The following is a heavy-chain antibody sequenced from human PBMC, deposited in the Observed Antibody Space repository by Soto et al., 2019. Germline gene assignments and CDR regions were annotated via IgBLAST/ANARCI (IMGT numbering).Heavy chain of an antibody. Sequence: QVQLVQSGAEVKKPGASVKVSCKASGYTFTSYGISWVRQAPGQGLEWMGWISAYNGNTNYAQKLQGRVTMTTDTSTSTVYMELMSLRSYDTSVYYCSRSSWSSYWFDPWGQGTLVTVSS. V-gene: IGHV1-18*01. J-gene: IGHJ5*02. CDR2: ISAYNGNT. D-gene: IGHD1-26*01. CDR3: SRSSWSSYWFDP. CDR1: GYTFTSYG.